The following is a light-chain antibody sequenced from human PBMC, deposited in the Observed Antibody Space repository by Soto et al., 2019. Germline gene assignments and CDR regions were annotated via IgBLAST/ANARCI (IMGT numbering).Light chain of an antibody. Sequence: EIVLTQSPGTLSLSPGERATLSCRASQSVSSTYLAWYQQKRGQATRLLIYGASSRATGIPDRFSGSGSGTDFPLTISRLEPGDFAVYYCQQYGSSPYTFGQGTKLEIK. J-gene: IGKJ2*01. V-gene: IGKV3-20*01. CDR1: QSVSSTY. CDR2: GAS. CDR3: QQYGSSPYT.